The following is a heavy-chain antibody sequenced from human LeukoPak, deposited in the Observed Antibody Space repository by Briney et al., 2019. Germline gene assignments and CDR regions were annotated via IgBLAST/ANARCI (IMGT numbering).Heavy chain of an antibody. J-gene: IGHJ4*02. CDR1: GGSISSSSYY. D-gene: IGHD6-19*01. V-gene: IGHV4-39*01. Sequence: SETLSLTCTVSGGSISSSSYYWGWIRQPPGKGLEWMGSIYYSGSTYYNPSLKSRVTISVDTSKNQFSLKLSSVTAADTAVYYCARDSSDLDYWGQGTLVTVSS. CDR3: ARDSSDLDY. CDR2: IYYSGST.